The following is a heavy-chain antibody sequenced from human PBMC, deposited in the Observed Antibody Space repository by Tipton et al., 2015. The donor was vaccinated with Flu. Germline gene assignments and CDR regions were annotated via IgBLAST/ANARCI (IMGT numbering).Heavy chain of an antibody. CDR2: IYHSGTT. CDR3: ARDPSLGMPDSFDY. D-gene: IGHD2-2*01. CDR1: GYSINSAYY. Sequence: TLSLTCRVSGYSINSAYYWGWIRQPPGKGLEWIGSIYHSGTTYYNPSLKSRLTISVDTSKNQFSLRLTSVTAADTAVYYCARDPSLGMPDSFDYWGQGILVTASS. J-gene: IGHJ4*02. V-gene: IGHV4-38-2*02.